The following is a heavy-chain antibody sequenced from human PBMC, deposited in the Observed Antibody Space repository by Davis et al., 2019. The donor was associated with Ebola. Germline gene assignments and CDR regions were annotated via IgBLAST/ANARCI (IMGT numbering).Heavy chain of an antibody. Sequence: GSLRLSCPVSGGSISSSSYYWGCILQPPGKGLEWIGSIYYSAITYYNPSLKSRVTLSVDTSKNQFSLKLSSVTAADTAVYYCARHSLYYYDSSGYRTSDYFDYWGQGTLVTVSS. CDR2: IYYSAIT. V-gene: IGHV4-39*01. CDR1: GGSISSSSYY. D-gene: IGHD3-22*01. CDR3: ARHSLYYYDSSGYRTSDYFDY. J-gene: IGHJ4*02.